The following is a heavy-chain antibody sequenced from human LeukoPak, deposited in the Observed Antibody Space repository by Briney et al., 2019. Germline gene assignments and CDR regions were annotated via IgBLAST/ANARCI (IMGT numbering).Heavy chain of an antibody. V-gene: IGHV4-30-2*01. CDR2: IYHSGST. Sequence: SQTLSLTCTVSGGSISSGGYYWSWLRQPPGKGLEWIGYIYHSGSTYYNPSLKSRVTISVDRSKNQFSLKLSSVTAADTAVYYCAREDFEYSSSYVYWGQGTLVTVSS. CDR3: AREDFEYSSSYVY. J-gene: IGHJ4*02. CDR1: GGSISSGGYY. D-gene: IGHD6-6*01.